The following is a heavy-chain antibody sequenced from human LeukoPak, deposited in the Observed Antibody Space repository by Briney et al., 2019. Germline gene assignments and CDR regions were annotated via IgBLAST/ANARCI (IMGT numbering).Heavy chain of an antibody. J-gene: IGHJ4*02. Sequence: PSETLSLTCGVYGGSFSGYYWSWIRQPPGKGLEWIGYIYYSGSTNYNPPLKSRVTISVDTSKNQFSLRLTSVTAADTAVYYCARGKAAHVYWGQGTLVTVSS. CDR2: IYYSGST. V-gene: IGHV4-59*01. CDR3: ARGKAAHVY. CDR1: GGSFSGYY. D-gene: IGHD6-6*01.